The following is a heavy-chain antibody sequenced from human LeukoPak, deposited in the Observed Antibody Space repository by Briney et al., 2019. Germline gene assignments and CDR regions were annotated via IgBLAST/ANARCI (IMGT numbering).Heavy chain of an antibody. V-gene: IGHV3-30*02. J-gene: IGHJ3*01. CDR2: IRPDASKE. CDR1: GFTFSSYG. Sequence: GGSLRLSCTASGFTFSSYGMHWVRQAPGKGLEWVAFIRPDASKEYHADSVKGRFIISRDNSKKILYLQMNSLRVEDTAMYYCAKEAGLFDVWGQGAMVIVSS. CDR3: AKEAGLFDV.